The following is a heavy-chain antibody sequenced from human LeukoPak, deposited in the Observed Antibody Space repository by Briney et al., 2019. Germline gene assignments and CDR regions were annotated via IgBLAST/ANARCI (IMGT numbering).Heavy chain of an antibody. CDR3: ARRVYAWGYYFDY. CDR1: GYTFTSYD. CDR2: MNPNSGNT. Sequence: GASVKVSCKASGYTFTSYDINWVRQATGQGLEWMGWMNPNSGNTGYAQKFQGRVTITRNTSISTAYMELSSLRSEDTAVYYCARRVYAWGYYFDYWGQGTLVTVSS. V-gene: IGHV1-8*03. J-gene: IGHJ4*02. D-gene: IGHD2-8*01.